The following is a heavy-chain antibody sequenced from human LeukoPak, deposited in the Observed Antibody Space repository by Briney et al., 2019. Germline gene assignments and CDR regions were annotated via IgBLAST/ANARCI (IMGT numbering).Heavy chain of an antibody. CDR2: INPNSGGT. CDR1: GYTFTGYY. V-gene: IGHV1-2*02. Sequence: ASVKVSCKASGYTFTGYYMHWVGQAPGQGLEWMGWINPNSGGTNYAQKFQGRVTMTRDTSISTAYMELSRLRSDDTAVYYCARGGHSGSYLYYFDYWGQGTLVTVSS. CDR3: ARGGHSGSYLYYFDY. D-gene: IGHD1-26*01. J-gene: IGHJ4*02.